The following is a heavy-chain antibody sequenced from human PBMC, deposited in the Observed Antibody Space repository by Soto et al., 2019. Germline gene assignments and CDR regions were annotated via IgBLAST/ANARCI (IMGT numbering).Heavy chain of an antibody. V-gene: IGHV1-69*04. CDR1: GGTFTRYA. CDR3: ASVFSTIWSSFDY. CDR2: IIPIVGTP. J-gene: IGHJ4*02. D-gene: IGHD1-26*01. Sequence: QVKLVQSGAEVKKPGSSVKVSCKASGGTFTRYALSWVRQAPGQGLEWMGTIIPIVGTPYYAQKFEGRVTMTADKSTSTSYMELSSLRSEDTAVYYCASVFSTIWSSFDYWCQGTLVTVSA.